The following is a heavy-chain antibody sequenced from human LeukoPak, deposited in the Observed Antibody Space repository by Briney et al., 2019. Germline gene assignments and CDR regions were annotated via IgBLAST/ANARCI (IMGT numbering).Heavy chain of an antibody. J-gene: IGHJ4*02. CDR3: ARRLNWGSALDY. D-gene: IGHD7-27*01. V-gene: IGHV4-59*08. Sequence: SETLSLTCTVSGGSISRYYWSWIRQPPGKGLEWIGYISYSGSTIYNPSLKSRVTISADTSKNQFSLKLTSVTAADTAVYYCARRLNWGSALDYWGQGTLVTVSS. CDR2: ISYSGST. CDR1: GGSISRYY.